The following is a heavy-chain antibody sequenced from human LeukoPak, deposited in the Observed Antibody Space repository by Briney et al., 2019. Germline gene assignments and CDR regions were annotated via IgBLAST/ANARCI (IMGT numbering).Heavy chain of an antibody. D-gene: IGHD6-19*01. CDR3: ARDRGAVTDVFDY. Sequence: PGGSLRLSCVASGFTFSDYYMSWIRQAPGKGLEWVSYIRSSGTTIHDADSVKGRFTISRDNAKNSLYLQMNSLRAEDTAVYYCARDRGAVTDVFDYWGQGTLVTVSS. CDR1: GFTFSDYY. J-gene: IGHJ4*02. CDR2: IRSSGTTI. V-gene: IGHV3-11*04.